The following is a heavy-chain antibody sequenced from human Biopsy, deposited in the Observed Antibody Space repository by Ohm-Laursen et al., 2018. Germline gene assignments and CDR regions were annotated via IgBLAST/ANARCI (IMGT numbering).Heavy chain of an antibody. CDR3: AKDQPDLAVVVAAHWYFDL. Sequence: SLRLSCTASGFTFSNYAMTWVRQAPGKGLEWVSGISDIGSSTFYSDSVKGRFTISRDNSKKTLYLQMNSLRAEDTAIYYCAKDQPDLAVVVAAHWYFDLWGRGTLVTVSS. CDR2: ISDIGSST. CDR1: GFTFSNYA. V-gene: IGHV3-23*01. J-gene: IGHJ2*01. D-gene: IGHD2-15*01.